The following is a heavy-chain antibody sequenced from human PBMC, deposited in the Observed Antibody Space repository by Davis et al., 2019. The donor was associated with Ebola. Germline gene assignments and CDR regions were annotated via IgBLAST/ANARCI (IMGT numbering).Heavy chain of an antibody. CDR2: ISYHGSNT. CDR3: ASLLGGSTVITPHPVDY. V-gene: IGHV3-30-3*01. D-gene: IGHD4-11*01. CDR1: GFTVSSNY. J-gene: IGHJ4*02. Sequence: GGSLRLSCAASGFTVSSNYMSWVRQAPGKGLEWVAVISYHGSNTYYADSVKGRFTISRDNSKNTLYLHLNSLRAEDTAVYYCASLLGGSTVITPHPVDYWGQGTLVTVSS.